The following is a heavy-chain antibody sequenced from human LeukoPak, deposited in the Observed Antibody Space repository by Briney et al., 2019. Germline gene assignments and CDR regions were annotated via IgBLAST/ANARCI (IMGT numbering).Heavy chain of an antibody. CDR2: ISSSSSYI. J-gene: IGHJ4*02. D-gene: IGHD6-6*01. Sequence: GGSLRLSCAASGFTFSLYTMNWVRQAPGKGLEWVSAISSSSSYIYYADSVKGRFTISRDNAKNSLYLQMNSLRAEDTAVYYCARDKYVAAPDYWGQGTLVTVSS. CDR1: GFTFSLYT. V-gene: IGHV3-21*01. CDR3: ARDKYVAAPDY.